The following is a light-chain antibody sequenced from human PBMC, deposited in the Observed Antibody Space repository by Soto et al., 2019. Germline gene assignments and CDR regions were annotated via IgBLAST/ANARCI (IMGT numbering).Light chain of an antibody. CDR1: SSDIGGYDF. J-gene: IGLJ2*01. V-gene: IGLV2-14*01. Sequence: QSVLTQPASVSGSPGQSITISCTGTSSDIGGYDFVSWYQQHPAKAPKLLIYDVSYRPSGVSDRFSGSKSGNTASLTISGLQAEDEADYYCCSYTSSSTVLFGGGTKVTVL. CDR3: CSYTSSSTVL. CDR2: DVS.